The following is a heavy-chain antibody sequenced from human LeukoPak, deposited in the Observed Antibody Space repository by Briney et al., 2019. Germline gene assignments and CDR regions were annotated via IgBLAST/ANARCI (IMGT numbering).Heavy chain of an antibody. V-gene: IGHV1-18*04. CDR3: ARDRWELLDFDY. Sequence: GASVKVSCKTSGYTFSDYYIHWIRQAPGQGLEWMGWISAYNGNTNYAQKLQGRVTMTTDTSTSTAYMELRSLRSDDTAVYYCARDRWELLDFDYWGQGTLVTVSS. CDR1: GYTFSDYY. J-gene: IGHJ4*02. D-gene: IGHD1-26*01. CDR2: ISAYNGNT.